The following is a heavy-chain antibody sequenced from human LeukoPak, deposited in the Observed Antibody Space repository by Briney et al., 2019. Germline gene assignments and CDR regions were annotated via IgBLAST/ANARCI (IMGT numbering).Heavy chain of an antibody. V-gene: IGHV3-74*01. Sequence: GSLRLSCAASGFTFSNYWMHWVRQAPGKGLVWVSRINSDGINTSYADSVKGRFTISRDNAKNTLNLQMNRLRAEDTAVYEGSKDAASAVPESEDYWGQGTLVTVSS. CDR3: SKDAASAVPESEDY. CDR1: GFTFSNYW. J-gene: IGHJ4*02. CDR2: INSDGINT. D-gene: IGHD2-2*01.